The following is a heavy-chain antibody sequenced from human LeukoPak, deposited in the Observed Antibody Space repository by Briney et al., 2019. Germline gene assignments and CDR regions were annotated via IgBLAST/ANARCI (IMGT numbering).Heavy chain of an antibody. J-gene: IGHJ4*02. CDR3: AKDLQSSWSLAIDY. CDR2: IWYGGSNK. CDR1: GFTFSSYG. V-gene: IGHV3-30*02. Sequence: GGSLRLSCAASGFTFSSYGMHWVRQAPGKGLEWVAVIWYGGSNKYYADSVKGRFTISRDNSKNTLYLQMNSLRAEDTAVYYCAKDLQSSWSLAIDYWGQGTLVTVSS. D-gene: IGHD6-13*01.